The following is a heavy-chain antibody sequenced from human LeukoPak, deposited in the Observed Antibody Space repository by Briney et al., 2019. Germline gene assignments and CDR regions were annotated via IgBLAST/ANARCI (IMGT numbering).Heavy chain of an antibody. CDR3: AKDIWDIVVVPAAILDY. Sequence: PGGSLRLSCAASGFTFRTYGMHWVRQAPGKGLEWVAFIWYGGDNKYYADSVKGRFTISRDNSKNTLYLQMNSLRAEDTAVYYCAKDIWDIVVVPAAILDYWGQGTLVTVSS. CDR1: GFTFRTYG. V-gene: IGHV3-30*02. D-gene: IGHD2-2*01. CDR2: IWYGGDNK. J-gene: IGHJ4*02.